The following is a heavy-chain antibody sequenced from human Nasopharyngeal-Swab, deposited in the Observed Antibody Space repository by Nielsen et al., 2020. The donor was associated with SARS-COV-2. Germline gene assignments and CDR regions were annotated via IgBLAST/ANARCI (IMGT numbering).Heavy chain of an antibody. CDR2: IYSGGST. CDR1: GFTVSSNY. V-gene: IGHV3-66*01. CDR3: ARWKYYDFWSGPIDY. Sequence: ESLKISCAASGFTVSSNYMSWVRQAPGKGLEWVSVIYSGGSTYYADSVKGRFTISRDNSKNTLYLQMNSLRAEDTAVYYCARWKYYDFWSGPIDYWGQGTLVTVSS. J-gene: IGHJ4*02. D-gene: IGHD3-3*01.